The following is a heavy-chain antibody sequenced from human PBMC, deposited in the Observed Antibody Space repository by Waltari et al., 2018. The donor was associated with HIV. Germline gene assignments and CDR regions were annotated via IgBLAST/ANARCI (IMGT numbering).Heavy chain of an antibody. Sequence: EVQLVESGGGLVQPGESLRLSCAASGFTVSSHWMSWVSQAPGKGLEWVANIKPDGSETYYVDSVKGRFTISRDNAKTSLYLQMNSLRAEDTAVYFCAREYFYESSGYYYRSTFDYWGQGTLVTVSS. CDR1: GFTVSSHW. CDR2: IKPDGSET. J-gene: IGHJ4*02. V-gene: IGHV3-7*01. CDR3: AREYFYESSGYYYRSTFDY. D-gene: IGHD3-22*01.